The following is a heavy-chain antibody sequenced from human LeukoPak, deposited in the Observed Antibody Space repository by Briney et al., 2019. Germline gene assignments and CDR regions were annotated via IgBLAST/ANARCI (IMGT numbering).Heavy chain of an antibody. CDR2: IKQDGSEK. V-gene: IGHV3-7*03. Sequence: GGSLRLSCAASGFTFSSYWMSWVRQAPGKGLEWVADIKQDGSEKYYVDPVKGRFTISRDNAKNSLYLQMNSLRAEETAVYYCARDSQYQLKYYYYGMDVWGKGTTVTVSS. J-gene: IGHJ6*04. CDR1: GFTFSSYW. CDR3: ARDSQYQLKYYYYGMDV. D-gene: IGHD2-2*01.